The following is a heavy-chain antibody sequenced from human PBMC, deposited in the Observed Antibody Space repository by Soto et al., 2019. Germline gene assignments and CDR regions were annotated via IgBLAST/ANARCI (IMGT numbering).Heavy chain of an antibody. D-gene: IGHD1-26*01. CDR1: NDSISTYY. CDR3: ARPGRDLGALHY. Sequence: QVQLQESGPGLVKPSETLSLTCTVSNDSISTYYWTWIRQPPGKGLEWIGFIYYSGSTNYNPSLQSRVTISVDTSKNQFSLKMNSVTAADTAVYYCARPGRDLGALHYWGQGTLVTVSS. V-gene: IGHV4-59*08. CDR2: IYYSGST. J-gene: IGHJ4*02.